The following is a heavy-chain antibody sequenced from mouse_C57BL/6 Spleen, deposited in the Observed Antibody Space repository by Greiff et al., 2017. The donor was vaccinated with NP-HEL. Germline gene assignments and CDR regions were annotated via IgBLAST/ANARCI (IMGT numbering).Heavy chain of an antibody. CDR1: GFTFSDYY. V-gene: IGHV5-16*01. J-gene: IGHJ1*03. CDR2: INYVGSST. CDR3: GRVLYYGSSYWYFDV. D-gene: IGHD1-1*01. Sequence: DVQLVESEAGLVQPGSSMKLSCTASGFTFSDYYMPWVRQVPEQGLEWVANINYVGSSTYYLDSLKSRFIFSRDNAKNVLYLQMSSLKYEDTATYYWGRVLYYGSSYWYFDVWGTGTTVTVSS.